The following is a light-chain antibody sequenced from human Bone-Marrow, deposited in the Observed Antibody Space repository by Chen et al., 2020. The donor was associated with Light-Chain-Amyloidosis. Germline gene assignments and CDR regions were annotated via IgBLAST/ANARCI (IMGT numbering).Light chain of an antibody. CDR2: EVT. CDR3: SSYTITNTLV. V-gene: IGLV2-14*01. Sequence: QSALTQPASVSVSPGQSITISCTGTSSDVGGDNHVSWYQQHPDKAPKLMIYEVTNRPSWVPDRFSVSKSDNTASLTISGLQTEDEADYFCSSYTITNTLVFGSGTRVTVL. J-gene: IGLJ1*01. CDR1: SSDVGGDNH.